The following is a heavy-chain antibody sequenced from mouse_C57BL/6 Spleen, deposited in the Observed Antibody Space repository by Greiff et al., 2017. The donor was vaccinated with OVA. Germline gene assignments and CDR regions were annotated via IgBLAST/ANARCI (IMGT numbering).Heavy chain of an antibody. CDR1: GCTFTSYD. CDR3: APGTYFDV. Sequence: QVQLQQSGPELVKPGASVKLSCRASGCTFTSYDINWVKQRPGQGLEWIGWIYPRDGSTKYNEKFKGKATLTVDTSSSTAYMELHSLTSEDSAVYFCAPGTYFDVWGTGTTVTVSS. J-gene: IGHJ1*03. V-gene: IGHV1-85*01. CDR2: IYPRDGST. D-gene: IGHD4-1*01.